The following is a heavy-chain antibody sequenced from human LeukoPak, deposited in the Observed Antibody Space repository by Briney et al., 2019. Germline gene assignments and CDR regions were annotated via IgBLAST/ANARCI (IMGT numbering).Heavy chain of an antibody. V-gene: IGHV3-21*01. CDR1: GFTFSSYS. Sequence: GGSLRLSCAASGFTFSSYSMNWVRQAPGKGLEWVSSISSSSSYIYYADSVKGRFTISRDNAKNSLYLQMNSLRAKDTAVYYCARAPISGGSFDYWGQGTLVTVSS. J-gene: IGHJ4*02. D-gene: IGHD3-10*02. CDR2: ISSSSSYI. CDR3: ARAPISGGSFDY.